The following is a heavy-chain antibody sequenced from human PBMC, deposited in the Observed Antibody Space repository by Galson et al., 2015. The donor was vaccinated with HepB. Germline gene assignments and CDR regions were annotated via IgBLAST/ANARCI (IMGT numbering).Heavy chain of an antibody. J-gene: IGHJ4*02. Sequence: SLRLSCAASGLSFNNAWMSWVRRAPGKGLEWVGQIKAKVDGGTSDYAAPVKGSFFISRDDSKNTMYLQMNSLKAEDTAVYYCTTEDGPYSDTYFDIWGQGTLVTVSS. V-gene: IGHV3-15*01. CDR1: GLSFNNAW. CDR2: IKAKVDGGTS. D-gene: IGHD2-15*01. CDR3: TTEDGPYSDTYFDI.